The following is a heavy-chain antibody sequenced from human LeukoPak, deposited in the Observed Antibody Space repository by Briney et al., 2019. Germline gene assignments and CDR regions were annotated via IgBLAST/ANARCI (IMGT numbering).Heavy chain of an antibody. CDR3: AREGGSGSYYQRDAFDI. CDR1: GFTFSSYE. Sequence: GGSLRLSCAASGFTFSSYEMNWVRQAPGKGLEWVSYISSSGSTIYYADSVEGRFTISRDNAKNSLYLQMNSLRAEDTAVYYCAREGGSGSYYQRDAFDIWGQGTMVTVSS. D-gene: IGHD3-10*01. V-gene: IGHV3-48*03. J-gene: IGHJ3*02. CDR2: ISSSGSTI.